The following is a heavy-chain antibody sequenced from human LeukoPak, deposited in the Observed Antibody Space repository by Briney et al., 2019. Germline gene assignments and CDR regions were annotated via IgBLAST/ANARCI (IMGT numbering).Heavy chain of an antibody. CDR1: GYTFTSYD. CDR3: ARDRANVLRFLEWLLTFDY. CDR2: ISAYNGNT. D-gene: IGHD3-3*01. Sequence: ASVKVSCKASGYTFTSYDINWVRQAPGQGLEWMGWISAYNGNTNYAQKLQGRVTMTTDTSTSTAYMELRSLRSDDTAVYYCARDRANVLRFLEWLLTFDYWGQGTLVTVSS. V-gene: IGHV1-18*01. J-gene: IGHJ4*02.